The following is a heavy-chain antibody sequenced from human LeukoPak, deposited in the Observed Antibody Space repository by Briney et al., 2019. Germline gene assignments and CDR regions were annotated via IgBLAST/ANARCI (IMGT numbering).Heavy chain of an antibody. CDR2: ISYDGINQ. V-gene: IGHV3-30*04. J-gene: IGHJ4*02. D-gene: IGHD1/OR15-1a*01. Sequence: PGGSLRLSCATSGFTFSSYAMHWVRQAPDKGLEWVALISYDGINQYYADSVKGRFIISRDNSKNTLYLQLNSLRLEDTAVYYCTLTTFGVVYYFDYWGQGTLVTVSS. CDR3: TLTTFGVVYYFDY. CDR1: GFTFSSYA.